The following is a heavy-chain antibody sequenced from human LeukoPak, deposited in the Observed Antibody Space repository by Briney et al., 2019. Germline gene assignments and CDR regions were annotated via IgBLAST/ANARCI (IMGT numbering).Heavy chain of an antibody. Sequence: GASVKVSCKASGYTFTSYAMHWVRQAPGRRLEWMGWINAGNGNTKYSQKFQGRVTITRDTSASTAYMELSSLRSEDTAVYYCATKGGYSSSWPLGYWGQGTLVTVSS. CDR1: GYTFTSYA. CDR3: ATKGGYSSSWPLGY. J-gene: IGHJ4*02. CDR2: INAGNGNT. D-gene: IGHD6-13*01. V-gene: IGHV1-3*01.